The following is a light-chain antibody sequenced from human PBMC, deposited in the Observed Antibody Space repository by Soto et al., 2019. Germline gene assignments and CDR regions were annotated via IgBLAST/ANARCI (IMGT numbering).Light chain of an antibody. V-gene: IGKV4-1*01. CDR3: QQYYTSPLT. CDR1: QNIFFSSNNKNY. J-gene: IGKJ4*01. CDR2: WAS. Sequence: DIVIPHSPGSLTVSLGQRATIRFKSSQNIFFSSNNKNYLAWYQQKPGQPPRLLLYWASTREPGVPDRFSGSGSGADFTLTISSLQAEDVAVYYCQQYYTSPLTFGGGTKVDIK.